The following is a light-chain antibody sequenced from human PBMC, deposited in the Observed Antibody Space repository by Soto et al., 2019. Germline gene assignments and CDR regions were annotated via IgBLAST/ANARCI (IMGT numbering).Light chain of an antibody. CDR3: QQGSTWPWT. Sequence: EIVLTQSPATLSLSPGERATLSCRASQSVSSSLAWYQQKLGQAPRLLIYEVSDRATGIPARFSGSGSGTDFTLIISSLEPEDFAVYYCQQGSTWPWTFGQGTKVEIK. V-gene: IGKV3-11*01. CDR2: EVS. J-gene: IGKJ1*01. CDR1: QSVSSS.